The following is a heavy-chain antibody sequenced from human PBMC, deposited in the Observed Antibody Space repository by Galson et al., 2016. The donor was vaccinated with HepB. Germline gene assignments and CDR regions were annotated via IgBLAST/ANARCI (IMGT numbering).Heavy chain of an antibody. CDR3: ARTFYSLGRPYYFDY. CDR2: VDWNDDK. J-gene: IGHJ4*02. D-gene: IGHD3-10*01. V-gene: IGHV2-70*13. Sequence: PALVKPTQTLTLTCSFSGFSLTSRAMCVSWIRQPPGKALEWLALVDWNDDKYYSTSLGTRLTISRDTSKNQVVLTATNMEPVDTATYYCARTFYSLGRPYYFDYWGQGILVTVSS. CDR1: GFSLTSRAMC.